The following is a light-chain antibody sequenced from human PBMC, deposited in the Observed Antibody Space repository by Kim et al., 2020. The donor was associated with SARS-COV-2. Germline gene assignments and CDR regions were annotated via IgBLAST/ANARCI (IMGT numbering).Light chain of an antibody. V-gene: IGKV3-11*01. CDR2: DAF. CDR1: QYLTNY. CDR3: QQRGSWPLT. Sequence: EIVLTQSPATLSLSPGERATLSCRASQYLTNYLAWYQQKPGQAPRLLIYDAFNRATGIPPRFSGSGSGTDFTLTISSLEPEEFAVYYCQQRGSWPLTFGQGTKVDIK. J-gene: IGKJ1*01.